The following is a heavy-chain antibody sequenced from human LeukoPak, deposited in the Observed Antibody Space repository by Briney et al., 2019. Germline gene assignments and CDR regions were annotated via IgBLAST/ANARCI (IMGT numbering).Heavy chain of an antibody. J-gene: IGHJ4*02. Sequence: GESLKISCRGSGYSFTSYWIGWVRQMPGKGLEWMGIIYPGESDTRYSPSFQGRVTIPADKTISTDYLQSSNLKASDTAMYYCARLFGYSSGGSCYPPDYWGQGTLVTVSS. CDR1: GYSFTSYW. CDR2: IYPGESDT. V-gene: IGHV5-51*01. D-gene: IGHD2-15*01. CDR3: ARLFGYSSGGSCYPPDY.